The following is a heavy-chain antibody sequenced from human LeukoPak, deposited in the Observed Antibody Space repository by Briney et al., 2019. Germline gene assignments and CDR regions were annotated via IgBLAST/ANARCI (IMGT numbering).Heavy chain of an antibody. CDR1: GGSISSGSYY. D-gene: IGHD5-12*01. CDR2: IYTSGST. J-gene: IGHJ5*02. Sequence: SETLSLTCTVSGGSISSGSYYWSWIRQPAGKGLEWIGCIYTSGSTNYNPSLKSRVTISVDTSKNQFSLKLSSVTAADTAVYYCARWGYSGYDLSLSWFDPWGQRTLVTVSS. V-gene: IGHV4-61*02. CDR3: ARWGYSGYDLSLSWFDP.